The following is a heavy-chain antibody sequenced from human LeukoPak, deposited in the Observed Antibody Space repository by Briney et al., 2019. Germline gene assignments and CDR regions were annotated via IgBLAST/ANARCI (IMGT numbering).Heavy chain of an antibody. CDR2: INQDGSEK. CDR3: GLYSSSQTAMDV. CDR1: GLSFSRYW. V-gene: IGHV3-7*01. J-gene: IGHJ6*02. Sequence: PGGSLRLSCAASGLSFSRYWMSWVRQAPGKGLEWVANINQDGSEKYYVDSVKGRFTTSRDNAKNSLYMQMNSLRAEDTAVYYCGLYSSSQTAMDVWGQGTAVTVSS. D-gene: IGHD2-2*01.